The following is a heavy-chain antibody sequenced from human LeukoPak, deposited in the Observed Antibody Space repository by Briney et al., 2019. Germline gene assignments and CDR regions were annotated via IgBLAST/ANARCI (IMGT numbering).Heavy chain of an antibody. CDR3: AKEGGAPEDIYSYVSYGMDV. CDR1: GFTFSSYA. J-gene: IGHJ6*02. D-gene: IGHD5-18*01. Sequence: GGSLRHSYATSGFTFSSYAMNWVRQAPGKGQEWVSAISGSGGSTYYADSVKGRFTISRDNSKNTLYLQMNSLRAEDTAVYYCAKEGGAPEDIYSYVSYGMDVWGQGTTVTVSS. V-gene: IGHV3-23*01. CDR2: ISGSGGST.